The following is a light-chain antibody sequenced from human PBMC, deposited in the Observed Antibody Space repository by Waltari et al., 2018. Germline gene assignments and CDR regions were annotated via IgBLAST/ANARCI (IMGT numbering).Light chain of an antibody. CDR3: QQYLSAPRT. Sequence: DIVMTQSPDSLAVSLGERATINCKSSESVIYDSDNKNNLAWYQQKPGQPPKLLMPGASIRESGVPDRFSGSGSGTDFTLTISSLQAEDVAVYYCQQYLSAPRTFGQGTVLEIK. CDR2: GAS. CDR1: ESVIYDSDNKNN. J-gene: IGKJ2*02. V-gene: IGKV4-1*01.